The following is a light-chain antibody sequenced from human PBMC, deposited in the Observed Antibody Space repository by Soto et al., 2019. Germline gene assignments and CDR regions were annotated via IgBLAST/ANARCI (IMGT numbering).Light chain of an antibody. CDR3: SSYTSSNTFV. CDR2: EVN. CDR1: SSDVGRYNH. V-gene: IGLV2-18*02. J-gene: IGLJ1*01. Sequence: SALNQPPSVSGSPGQAVTISCTGTSSDVGRYNHISWYQQPPGTAPKLMIYEVNNRPSGVPDRFSGSKSGNTASLTISGLQAEDEADYYCSSYTSSNTFVFGTGTKVTVL.